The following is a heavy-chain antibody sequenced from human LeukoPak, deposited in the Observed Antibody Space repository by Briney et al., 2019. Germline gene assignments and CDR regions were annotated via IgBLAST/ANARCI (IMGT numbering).Heavy chain of an antibody. Sequence: SETLSLTCTVSGGSISSCYWSWIRQPAGKGLEWIGRIYTSGSTNYNPSLKSRVTMSVDTSKNQFSLKLSSVTAADTAVYYCARGDGYNSGSAFDIWGQGTMVTVSS. J-gene: IGHJ3*02. CDR2: IYTSGST. V-gene: IGHV4-4*07. D-gene: IGHD5-24*01. CDR1: GGSISSCY. CDR3: ARGDGYNSGSAFDI.